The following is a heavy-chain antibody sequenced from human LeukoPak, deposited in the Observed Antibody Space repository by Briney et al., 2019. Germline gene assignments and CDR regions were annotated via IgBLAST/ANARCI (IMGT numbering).Heavy chain of an antibody. CDR2: ISGSGGST. Sequence: GGSLRLSCAVSGFTSSSYAMSWVRQAPGKGLEWVSCISGSGGSTYYADSVKGRFTISRDISKNTLYLQMNSLRAEDTAIYYCAKGATAMEFFDCWGQGALVTVSS. CDR3: AKGATAMEFFDC. D-gene: IGHD5-18*01. J-gene: IGHJ4*02. CDR1: GFTSSSYA. V-gene: IGHV3-23*01.